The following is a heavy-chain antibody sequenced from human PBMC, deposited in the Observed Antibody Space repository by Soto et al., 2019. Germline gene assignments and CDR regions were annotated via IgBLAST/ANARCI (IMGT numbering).Heavy chain of an antibody. D-gene: IGHD2-2*01. V-gene: IGHV3-23*01. CDR3: AKDVGGHYCTPTSCLDFFHP. CDR1: GFSFNNYA. J-gene: IGHJ5*02. CDR2: ISDSGST. Sequence: EVQLLESGGGLVQPGGSLRLSCAASGFSFNNYAMNCVRQAPGQGLEWVSTISDSGSTSYADSVKGRFTSSRDNSKNTLYLQRKSLRAEDTAGYFCAKDVGGHYCTPTSCLDFFHPRGRGTLVTVSS.